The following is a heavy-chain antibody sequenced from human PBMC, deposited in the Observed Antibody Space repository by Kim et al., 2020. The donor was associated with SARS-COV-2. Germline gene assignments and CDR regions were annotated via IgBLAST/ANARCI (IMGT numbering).Heavy chain of an antibody. V-gene: IGHV3-23*01. CDR1: GFTFSSYA. D-gene: IGHD3-22*01. CDR3: LTSEDYDSSGYYNYYYYYMDV. CDR2: ISGSGGST. J-gene: IGHJ6*03. Sequence: GGSLRLSCAASGFTFSSYAMSWVRQAPGKGLEWVSAISGSGGSTYYADSVKGRFTISRDNSKNTLYLQMNSLRAEDTAVYYCLTSEDYDSSGYYNYYYYYMDVWGKGTTVTVSS.